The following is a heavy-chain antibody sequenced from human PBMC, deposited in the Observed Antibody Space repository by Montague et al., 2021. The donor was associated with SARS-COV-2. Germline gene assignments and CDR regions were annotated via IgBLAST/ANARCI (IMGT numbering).Heavy chain of an antibody. Sequence: TLSLTCTVSGDSISSGGYPWSWIRQPPGKGLEWIGFIYHSGSTSYNPSLKSRATISVDRTKNQFSLKLHSVTAADTAVYYCARVYRRNDYFDYWGQGTLVTVSS. CDR3: ARVYRRNDYFDY. CDR2: IYHSGST. D-gene: IGHD1-14*01. CDR1: GDSISSGGYP. J-gene: IGHJ4*02. V-gene: IGHV4-30-2*01.